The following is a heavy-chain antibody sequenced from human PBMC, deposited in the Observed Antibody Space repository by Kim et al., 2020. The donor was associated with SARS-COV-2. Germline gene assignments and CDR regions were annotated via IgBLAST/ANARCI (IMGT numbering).Heavy chain of an antibody. CDR2: ISGGSGVT. CDR3: AKDGRWPKDASDV. Sequence: GGSLRLSCAASGFTLSGYGMSWVRQAPGEGLEWVSAISGGSGVTYYPVSVKGRFTISRDNSKNTLYLQMNDLRAEDTAVYYCAKDGRWPKDASDVWGQGSMVTVSS. D-gene: IGHD1-26*01. CDR1: GFTLSGYG. J-gene: IGHJ3*01. V-gene: IGHV3-23*01.